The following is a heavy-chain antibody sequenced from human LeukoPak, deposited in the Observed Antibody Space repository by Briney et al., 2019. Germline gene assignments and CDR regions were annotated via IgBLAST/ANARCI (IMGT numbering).Heavy chain of an antibody. D-gene: IGHD6-13*01. V-gene: IGHV1-2*02. CDR3: ARDPTAAGPEDSFDY. J-gene: IGHJ4*02. CDR1: GYTFTDYY. Sequence: GASVKVSWKASGYTFTDYYMHWVRQAPGQGLEWMGWINPNSGGTNSAQKFQGRLTMTRDTSTSTAYMELSRLRSDDTAVYYCARDPTAAGPEDSFDYWGQGTLVTVSS. CDR2: INPNSGGT.